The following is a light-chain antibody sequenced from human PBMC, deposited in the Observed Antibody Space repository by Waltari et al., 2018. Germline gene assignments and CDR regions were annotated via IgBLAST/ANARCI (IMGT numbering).Light chain of an antibody. Sequence: EFVLTQSPGTLSLSPGERATLSCRASQSVGRSLAWYQQIPGQAPRLLIYGASSRATGIPDRFSGSGSGTDFSLTISRLGREDFAVYFCQHYVRLPATFGQGTKVAI. J-gene: IGKJ1*01. CDR1: QSVGRS. V-gene: IGKV3-20*01. CDR2: GAS. CDR3: QHYVRLPAT.